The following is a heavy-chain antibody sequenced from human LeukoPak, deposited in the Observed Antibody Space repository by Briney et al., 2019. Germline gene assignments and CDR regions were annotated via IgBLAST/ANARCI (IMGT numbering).Heavy chain of an antibody. V-gene: IGHV4-59*12. J-gene: IGHJ4*02. CDR3: AGDGARSGSYYGGVFDY. CDR2: IYYSGST. CDR1: GGSISSYY. Sequence: SETPSLTCTVSGGSISSYYWSWIRQPPGKGLEWIGYIYYSGSTNYNPSLKSRVTISVDTSKNQFSLKLSSVTAADTAVYYCAGDGARSGSYYGGVFDYWGQGTLVTVSS. D-gene: IGHD1-26*01.